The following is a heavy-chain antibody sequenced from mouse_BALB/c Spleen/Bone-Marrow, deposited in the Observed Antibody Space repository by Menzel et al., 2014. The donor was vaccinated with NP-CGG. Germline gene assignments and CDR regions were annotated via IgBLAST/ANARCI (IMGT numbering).Heavy chain of an antibody. Sequence: EVKLVESGGGLVQPGGSLKLSCAASGFTFSSYTMSWVRQTPEKRLDWVAYISNGGGSTYYPDTVKGRFTISRDNAKNTLYLQMSSLKSEDTAMYYCARGNGFAYWCQGTLVTVSA. CDR1: GFTFSSYT. CDR3: ARGNGFAY. J-gene: IGHJ3*01. CDR2: ISNGGGST. V-gene: IGHV5-12-2*01.